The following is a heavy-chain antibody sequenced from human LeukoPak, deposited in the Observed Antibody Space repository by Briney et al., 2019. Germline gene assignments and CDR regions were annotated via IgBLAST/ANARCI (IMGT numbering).Heavy chain of an antibody. V-gene: IGHV1-46*01. J-gene: IGHJ3*02. CDR2: INPSGGST. CDR3: ARKRSITIFGVVMEEAFDI. CDR1: GYTFTSYY. Sequence: GASVKVSCKASGYTFTSYYMHWVRQAPGQGLEWMGIINPSGGSTSYAQKFQGRVTMTRDTSTSTVYMELSSLRSEDTAVYYCARKRSITIFGVVMEEAFDIWGQGTMVTVSS. D-gene: IGHD3-3*01.